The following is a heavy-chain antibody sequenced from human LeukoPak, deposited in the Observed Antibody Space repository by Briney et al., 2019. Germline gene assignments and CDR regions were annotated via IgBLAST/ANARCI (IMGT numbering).Heavy chain of an antibody. CDR3: ARECGRYCSSTSCYYYYGMDV. D-gene: IGHD2-2*01. CDR2: IIPILGIA. Sequence: SVKVSCKASGYTFTSYGISWVRQAPGQGLEWMGRIIPILGIANYAQKFQGRVTITADKSTSTAYMELSSLRSEDTAVYYCARECGRYCSSTSCYYYYGMDVWGQGTTVTVSS. CDR1: GYTFTSYG. J-gene: IGHJ6*02. V-gene: IGHV1-69*04.